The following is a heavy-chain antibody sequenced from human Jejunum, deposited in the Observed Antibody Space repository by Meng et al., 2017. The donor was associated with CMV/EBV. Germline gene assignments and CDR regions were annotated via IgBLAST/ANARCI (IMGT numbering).Heavy chain of an antibody. D-gene: IGHD3-16*01. Sequence: GSVSSGSYYWSWIRPPPGKGLEWIGYIYYSGSTNYNPSLKSRVTISVDTSKNQFSLKLSSVTAADTAVYYCARDGATYYDYGMDVWGQGTTVTVSS. CDR3: ARDGATYYDYGMDV. V-gene: IGHV4-61*01. CDR2: IYYSGST. J-gene: IGHJ6*02. CDR1: GSVSSGSYY.